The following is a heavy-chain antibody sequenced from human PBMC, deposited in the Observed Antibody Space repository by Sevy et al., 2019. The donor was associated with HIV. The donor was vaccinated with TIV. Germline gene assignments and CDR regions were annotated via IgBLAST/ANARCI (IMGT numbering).Heavy chain of an antibody. CDR1: GFTFSSYA. CDR2: ISYDGSNK. CDR3: ARQHYDSSGYLGY. Sequence: GGSLRLSCAASSGFTFSSYAMHWVRQAPGKGLEWVAVISYDGSNKYYADSVKGRFTISRDNSKNTLYLQMNSLRAEDTAVYYCARQHYDSSGYLGYWGQGTLVTVSS. D-gene: IGHD3-22*01. J-gene: IGHJ4*02. V-gene: IGHV3-30*04.